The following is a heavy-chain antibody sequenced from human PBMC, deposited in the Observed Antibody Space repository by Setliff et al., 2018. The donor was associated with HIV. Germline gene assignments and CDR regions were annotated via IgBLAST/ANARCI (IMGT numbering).Heavy chain of an antibody. CDR2: IIPIFGTA. D-gene: IGHD3-22*01. CDR1: GGTFSSYG. V-gene: IGHV1-69*05. J-gene: IGHJ2*01. Sequence: SVKVSCKTSGGTFSSYGVSWVRQAPGQGLQWMGGIIPIFGTADYAQRFQGRVTITTDEPATTVYMELSGLRSDDTAVYYCARGRRSDYYDISGYLYYYFDLWGRGTLVTVSS. CDR3: ARGRRSDYYDISGYLYYYFDL.